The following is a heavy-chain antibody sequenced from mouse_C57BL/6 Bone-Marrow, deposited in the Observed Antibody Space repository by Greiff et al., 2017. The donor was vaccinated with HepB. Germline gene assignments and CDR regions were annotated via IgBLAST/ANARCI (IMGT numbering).Heavy chain of an antibody. CDR2: ISDGGSYT. CDR3: AREVGGVTTVVAKGYFDY. J-gene: IGHJ2*01. D-gene: IGHD1-1*01. V-gene: IGHV5-4*01. CDR1: GFTFSSYA. Sequence: DVKLVESGGGLVKPGGSLKLSCAASGFTFSSYAMSWVRQTPEKRLEWVATISDGGSYTYYPDNVKGRFTISRDNAKNNLYLQMSHLKSEDTAMYYCAREVGGVTTVVAKGYFDYWGQGTTLTVSS.